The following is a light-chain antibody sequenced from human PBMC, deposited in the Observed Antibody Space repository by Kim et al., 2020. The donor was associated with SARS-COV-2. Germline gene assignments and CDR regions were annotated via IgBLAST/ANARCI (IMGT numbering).Light chain of an antibody. CDR2: GAS. CDR3: QQYEDSWT. Sequence: EIVLTQSPGTLSLSPGEGATLSCRASQRINTRSLAWYQQKPGQAPRLLIYGASTRATDIPDRFSGSGSGTDSTLTISRLEPEDFAVFFCQQYEDSWTFGQGTKVDIK. CDR1: QRINTRS. V-gene: IGKV3-20*01. J-gene: IGKJ1*01.